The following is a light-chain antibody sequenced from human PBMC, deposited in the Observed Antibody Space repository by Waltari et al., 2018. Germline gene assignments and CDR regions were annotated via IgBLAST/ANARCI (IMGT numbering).Light chain of an antibody. J-gene: IGLJ3*02. CDR3: GTWDGGPWV. CDR1: SPNLGKHY. V-gene: IGLV1-51*01. CDR2: DNN. Sequence: QSVLTQPPSVSAAPGQKVTISCSGNSPNLGKHYVSWHQQLPGTAPKLPIYDNNERPTGIPDRFSSSKSGTSATLGITGLQTGDEADYYCGTWDGGPWVFGGGTKLTVL.